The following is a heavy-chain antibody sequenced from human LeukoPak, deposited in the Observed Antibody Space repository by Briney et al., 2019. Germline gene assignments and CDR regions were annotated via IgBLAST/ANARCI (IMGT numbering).Heavy chain of an antibody. CDR2: VYHSVNI. J-gene: IGHJ4*02. CDR1: DASISSGVYS. D-gene: IGHD3-22*01. V-gene: IGHV4-30-2*01. Sequence: SETLSLTCAVSDASISSGVYSWNWIRQPPGKGLEWIGFVYHSVNIHYNPSLTSRVTISVDRSKNQFSLKLTSVTAADTAVYYCARSRSGHYRYLEFWGQGTLVTVSS. CDR3: ARSRSGHYRYLEF.